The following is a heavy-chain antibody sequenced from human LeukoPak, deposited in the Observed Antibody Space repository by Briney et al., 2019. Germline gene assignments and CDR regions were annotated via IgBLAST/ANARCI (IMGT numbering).Heavy chain of an antibody. CDR2: IYYSGST. J-gene: IGHJ4*02. CDR3: ARGFLYSSSWPGHIDY. CDR1: GGSISSYY. Sequence: SETLSFTCTVSGGSISSYYWSWIRQPPGKGLDWIGYIYYSGSTNYNPSLKSRVTISVDTSKNQFSLKLSSVTAADTAVYYCARGFLYSSSWPGHIDYWGQGTLVTVSS. D-gene: IGHD6-13*01. V-gene: IGHV4-59*01.